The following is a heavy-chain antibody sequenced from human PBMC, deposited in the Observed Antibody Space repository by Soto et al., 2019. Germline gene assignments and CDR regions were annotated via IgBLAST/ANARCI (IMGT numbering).Heavy chain of an antibody. J-gene: IGHJ4*02. V-gene: IGHV3-23*01. CDR2: ISGSGGAT. Sequence: EVQLLESGGGVVQPGGSLRLSCAASGFTFSAYAMSWVRQAPGKGLEWVSVISGSGGATYYADSVKGRFTISRDNSKNTRYLQMNSLRAEDTAVYYCARQEYSTTWYLKYWGQGTLVTVSS. D-gene: IGHD6-13*01. CDR3: ARQEYSTTWYLKY. CDR1: GFTFSAYA.